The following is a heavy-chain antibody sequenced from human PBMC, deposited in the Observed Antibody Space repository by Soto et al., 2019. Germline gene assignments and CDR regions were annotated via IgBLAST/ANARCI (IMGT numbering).Heavy chain of an antibody. V-gene: IGHV4-61*08. CDR3: ARENPSGYYLLFDY. J-gene: IGHJ4*02. Sequence: SETLSLTCTVSGGSISSGGYYWSWIRQHPGKGLEWIGYIYYSGSTYYNPSLKSRVTISVDTSKNQFSLKLSSVTAADTAVYYCARENPSGYYLLFDYWGQGTLVTVSS. CDR1: GGSISSGGYY. CDR2: IYYSGST. D-gene: IGHD3-22*01.